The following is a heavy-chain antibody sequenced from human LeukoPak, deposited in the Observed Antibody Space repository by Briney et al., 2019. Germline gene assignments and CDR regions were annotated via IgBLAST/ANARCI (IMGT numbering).Heavy chain of an antibody. CDR1: GFSLSTSGVG. CDR3: ANVELLGHFDY. D-gene: IGHD1-26*01. CDR2: ISCDDAK. J-gene: IGHJ4*02. V-gene: IGHV2-5*02. Sequence: SGPTLVNPTQTLTLTCTFSGFSLSTSGVGVGWIRQPPGKALEWLALISCDDAKRYSPSLKSRLTITKATSKNQVVLTMTNMDPVDTATYYCANVELLGHFDYWGQGTLVTVSS.